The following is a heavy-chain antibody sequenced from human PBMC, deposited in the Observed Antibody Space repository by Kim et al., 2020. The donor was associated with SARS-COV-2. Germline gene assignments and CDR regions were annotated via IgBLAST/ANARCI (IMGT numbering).Heavy chain of an antibody. CDR2: ISSSGSTI. Sequence: GGSLRLSCAASGFTFSSYEMNWVRQAPGKGLEWVSYISSSGSTIYYADSVKGRFTISRDNAKNSLYLQMNSLRAEDTAVYYCASLVVVAATARRMVDYWGQGTLVTVSS. CDR3: ASLVVVAATARRMVDY. D-gene: IGHD2-15*01. CDR1: GFTFSSYE. V-gene: IGHV3-48*03. J-gene: IGHJ4*02.